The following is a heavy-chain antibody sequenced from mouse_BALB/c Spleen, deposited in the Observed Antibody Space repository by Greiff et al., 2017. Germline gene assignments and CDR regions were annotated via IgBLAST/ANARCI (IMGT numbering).Heavy chain of an antibody. CDR3: ARGEGRLGLPWFAY. CDR1: GYNFTSYW. CDR2: IYPGSGST. V-gene: IGHV1-55*01. D-gene: IGHD3-1*01. J-gene: IGHJ3*01. Sequence: VQLQQPGAELVKPGTSVKLSCKASGYNFTSYWINWVKLRPGQGLEWIGDIYPGSGSTNYNEKFKSKATLTVDTSSSTAYMQLSSLASEDSALYYCARGEGRLGLPWFAYWGQGTLVTVSA.